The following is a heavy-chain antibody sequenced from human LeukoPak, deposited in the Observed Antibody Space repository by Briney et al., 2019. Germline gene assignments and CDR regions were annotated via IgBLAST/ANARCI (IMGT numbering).Heavy chain of an antibody. CDR1: GYTFTSYA. V-gene: IGHV7-4-1*02. J-gene: IGHJ4*02. CDR2: INTNTGNP. D-gene: IGHD6-19*01. CDR3: ARDGGEGIAVAKKSSSACGY. Sequence: ASVNVSCKASGYTFTSYAMNWVRQAPGQGLEWMGWINTNTGNPTYAQGFTGRFVFSLDTSVSTAYLQISSLKAEDTAVYYCARDGGEGIAVAKKSSSACGYWGQGTLVTVSS.